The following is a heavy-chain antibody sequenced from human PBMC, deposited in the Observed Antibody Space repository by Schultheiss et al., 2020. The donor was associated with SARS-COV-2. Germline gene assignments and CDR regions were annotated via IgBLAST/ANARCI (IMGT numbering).Heavy chain of an antibody. CDR3: AKAEDSSGWYFKLGWYFDL. V-gene: IGHV3-7*03. CDR2: IREDGSEK. D-gene: IGHD6-19*01. J-gene: IGHJ2*01. Sequence: GGSLRLSCRASGFTFSSFWMTWVRQAPGKGLEWVANIREDGSEKYYGDSVRGRFTISRDNAKNSLYLQMNSLRAEDTAVYYCAKAEDSSGWYFKLGWYFDLWGRGTLVTVSS. CDR1: GFTFSSFW.